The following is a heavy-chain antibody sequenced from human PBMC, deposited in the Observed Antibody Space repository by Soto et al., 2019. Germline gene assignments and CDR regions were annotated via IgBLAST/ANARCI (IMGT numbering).Heavy chain of an antibody. CDR2: IYYSGST. CDR1: GGSISSYY. V-gene: IGHV4-59*01. J-gene: IGHJ4*02. Sequence: SETLSLTCTVSGGSISSYYWSWIRQPPGKGLEWIGYIYYSGSTNYNPSLKSRVTISVDTSKNQFSLKLSSVTAADTAVYYCARSAGRYWGQGTLGTVS. D-gene: IGHD2-15*01. CDR3: ARSAGRY.